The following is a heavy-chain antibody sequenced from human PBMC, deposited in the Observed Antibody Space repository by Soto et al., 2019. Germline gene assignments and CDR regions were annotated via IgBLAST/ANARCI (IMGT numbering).Heavy chain of an antibody. CDR1: GGSISSSSYY. J-gene: IGHJ6*02. CDR3: ASQASPYYYYGMDV. V-gene: IGHV4-39*01. Sequence: QLQLQESGPGLVKPSETLSLTCTVSGGSISSSSYYWGWIRQPPGKGLEWIGSIYYNGSTYYNPSLKSRVTISVDTSKNQFSLKLSSVTAADTAVYYCASQASPYYYYGMDVWGQGTTVTVSS. CDR2: IYYNGST.